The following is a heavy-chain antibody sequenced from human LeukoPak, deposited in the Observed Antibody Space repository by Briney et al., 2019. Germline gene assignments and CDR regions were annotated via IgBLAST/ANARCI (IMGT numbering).Heavy chain of an antibody. J-gene: IGHJ4*02. Sequence: GGSLRLSCAASGFTFSSYGMHWVRQAPGKGLEWVAVISYDGSNKYYADSVEGRFTISRDNSKNTLYLQMNSLRAEDTAVYYCAKVPGVTAIQYWGQGTLVTVSS. V-gene: IGHV3-30*18. CDR3: AKVPGVTAIQY. CDR1: GFTFSSYG. D-gene: IGHD2-21*02. CDR2: ISYDGSNK.